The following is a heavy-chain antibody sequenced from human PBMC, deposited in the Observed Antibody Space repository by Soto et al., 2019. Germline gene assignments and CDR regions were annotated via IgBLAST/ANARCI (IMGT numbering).Heavy chain of an antibody. CDR3: AREARLMVRGSGWFDP. CDR2: IIPIFGTA. CDR1: GGTFSSYA. V-gene: IGHV1-69*01. Sequence: QVQLVQSGAEVKKPGSSVQFSCKASGGTFSSYAISWVRQAPGQGLEWMGGIIPIFGTANYAQKFQGRVTITADDSTSTDYMELSSLRSEDTAVYYCAREARLMVRGSGWFDPWGQGTLVTVSS. D-gene: IGHD3-10*01. J-gene: IGHJ5*02.